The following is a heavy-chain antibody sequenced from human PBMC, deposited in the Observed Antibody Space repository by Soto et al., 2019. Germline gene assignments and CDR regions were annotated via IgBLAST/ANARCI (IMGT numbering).Heavy chain of an antibody. V-gene: IGHV1-3*01. J-gene: IGHJ5*02. Sequence: ASVKVSCKASGYTFTSYGISWVRQAPGQGLEWMGWINAGNGNTKYSQKFQGRVTITRDTSASTAYMELSSLRSEDTAVYYCASRRFDPWGQGTLVTVSS. CDR1: GYTFTSYG. CDR3: ASRRFDP. CDR2: INAGNGNT.